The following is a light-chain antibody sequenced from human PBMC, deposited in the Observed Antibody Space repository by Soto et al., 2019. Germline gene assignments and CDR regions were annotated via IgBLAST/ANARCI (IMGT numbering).Light chain of an antibody. CDR1: SSKIGAGYD. J-gene: IGLJ1*01. V-gene: IGLV1-40*01. Sequence: QSVLTQPPSVSGAPGQRVTISCTGSSSKIGAGYDVHWYQQLPGTAPKLLIYGNNNRPSGVPDRFSGSKSGTSASLAITWLLPEDEADYYCQSHDTSLSGSRVFGTGTKVTVL. CDR3: QSHDTSLSGSRV. CDR2: GNN.